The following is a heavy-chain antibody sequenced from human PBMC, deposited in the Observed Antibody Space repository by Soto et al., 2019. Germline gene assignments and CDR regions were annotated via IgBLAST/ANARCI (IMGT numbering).Heavy chain of an antibody. Sequence: EVQLVESGGGLVQPGGSLRLSCAASGFTFSSYSMNWVRQAPGKGLEWVSYISSSSSTIYYADSVKGRFTISRDNAKNSLYLQMNSLRAEDTAVYYCARPSGSWYDWYFQHWGQGTLVTVSS. J-gene: IGHJ1*01. D-gene: IGHD6-13*01. V-gene: IGHV3-48*01. CDR1: GFTFSSYS. CDR3: ARPSGSWYDWYFQH. CDR2: ISSSSSTI.